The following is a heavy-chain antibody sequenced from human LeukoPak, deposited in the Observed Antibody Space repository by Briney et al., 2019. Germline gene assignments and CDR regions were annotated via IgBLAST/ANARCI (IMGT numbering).Heavy chain of an antibody. D-gene: IGHD3-10*01. CDR2: ISAYNGNT. CDR1: GYTFTSYG. CDR3: ATARGSHYFDY. V-gene: IGHV1-18*01. J-gene: IGHJ4*02. Sequence: ASVKVSCKASGYTFTSYGINWVRQAPGQGLEWMGWISAYNGNTNYAQNLQGRVTMTEDTSTDTAYMELSSLRSEDTAVYYCATARGSHYFDYWGQGTLVTVSS.